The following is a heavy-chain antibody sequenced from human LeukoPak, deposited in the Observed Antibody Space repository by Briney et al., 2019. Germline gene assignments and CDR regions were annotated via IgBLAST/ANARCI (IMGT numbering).Heavy chain of an antibody. CDR2: ISHDESNE. J-gene: IGHJ5*02. D-gene: IGHD2-21*01. V-gene: IGHV3-30*01. CDR3: ARERYIADVHNWFDP. Sequence: SLRFSCAASGFTFSNSPMHWVRQAPGKGLEWVAVISHDESNEYYADSVKGRFTISRDNSKNTLLLQMNSLRIEDTAMYYCARERYIADVHNWFDPRGQGSLITVSP. CDR1: GFTFSNSP.